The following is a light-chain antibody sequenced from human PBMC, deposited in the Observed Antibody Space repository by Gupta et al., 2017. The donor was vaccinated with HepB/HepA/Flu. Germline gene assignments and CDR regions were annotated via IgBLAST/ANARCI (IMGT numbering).Light chain of an antibody. V-gene: IGLV1-40*01. Sequence: QSVLTQPPSVPGTPGQSVHVPCTGRSLNIGAGYDVPRYQQLPGPAPKLLIYGNSNRPSGVPDRFSGSKSGASASLAITGLQAEDEADYYCQSYDSSLSGSVFGTGTKVTVL. J-gene: IGLJ1*01. CDR1: SLNIGAGYD. CDR3: QSYDSSLSGSV. CDR2: GNS.